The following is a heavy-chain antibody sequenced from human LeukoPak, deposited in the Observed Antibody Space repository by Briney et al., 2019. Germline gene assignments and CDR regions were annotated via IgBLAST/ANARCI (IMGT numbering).Heavy chain of an antibody. J-gene: IGHJ4*02. CDR3: ATMITFGGPLDY. D-gene: IGHD3-16*01. V-gene: IGHV4-39*01. CDR2: IYYSGST. CDR1: GGSISSGAYY. Sequence: SETLSLTCTVSGGSISSGAYYWGWIRQPPGKGLEWIGSIYYSGSTYYNPSLKSRVTISVDTSKNQFSLKLSSVTAADTAVYYCATMITFGGPLDYWGQGTLVTVSS.